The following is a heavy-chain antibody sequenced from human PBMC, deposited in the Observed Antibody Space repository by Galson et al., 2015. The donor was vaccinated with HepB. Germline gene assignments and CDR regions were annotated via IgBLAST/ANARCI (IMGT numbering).Heavy chain of an antibody. CDR1: GFTFSSYW. D-gene: IGHD3-22*01. CDR3: ARDLGVYYDSGGWGGAYYYYYGMDV. CDR2: INSDGSST. J-gene: IGHJ6*02. Sequence: SLRLSCAASGFTFSSYWMHWVRQAPGKGLVWVSRINSDGSSTSYADSVKGRFTISRDNAKNTLYPQMNSLRAEDTAVYYCARDLGVYYDSGGWGGAYYYYYGMDVWGQGTTVTVSS. V-gene: IGHV3-74*01.